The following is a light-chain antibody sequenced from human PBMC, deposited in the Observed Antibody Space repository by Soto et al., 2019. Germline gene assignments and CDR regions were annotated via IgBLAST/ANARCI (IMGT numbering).Light chain of an antibody. V-gene: IGKV3-15*01. CDR2: GAS. Sequence: EIVKTQSPATLSVSQGERATLSCRASQSISNNLAWYQQKPGQAPRLLIYGASTRATGIPARFSGSGSGTEFTLTISSLQSEDFAVDYCQQFNDWPRTFGQGTKWIS. CDR3: QQFNDWPRT. CDR1: QSISNN. J-gene: IGKJ1*01.